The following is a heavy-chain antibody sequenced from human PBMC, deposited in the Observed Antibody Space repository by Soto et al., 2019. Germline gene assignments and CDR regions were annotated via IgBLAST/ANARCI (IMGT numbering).Heavy chain of an antibody. CDR2: INPNGGFT. V-gene: IGHV1-2*04. CDR3: ARESGGATATLDYYYFYMDV. D-gene: IGHD5-12*01. Sequence: APGQGLEWMGWINPNGGFTSYAQKFQGWVTMTRDTSIRTVYMELSSLRSDDTAVYYCARESGGATATLDYYYFYMDVWGKGTTVTVSS. J-gene: IGHJ6*03.